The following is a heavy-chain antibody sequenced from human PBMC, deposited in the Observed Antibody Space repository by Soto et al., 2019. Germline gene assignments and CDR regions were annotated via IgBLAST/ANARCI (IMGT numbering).Heavy chain of an antibody. J-gene: IGHJ3*02. CDR3: AREFQRGLHAFDI. V-gene: IGHV3-30*03. Sequence: VQLVESGEGVVRPGGSLRLSCVASGFTIGGYGMHWVRQAPGRGLEWVAVISEDGTVQRYLDAVKGRFYISRDNPKNTLSLQMYRLSPEDTSVYFCAREFQRGLHAFDIWGQGTVVTVS. CDR2: ISEDGTVQ. D-gene: IGHD4-17*01. CDR1: GFTIGGYG.